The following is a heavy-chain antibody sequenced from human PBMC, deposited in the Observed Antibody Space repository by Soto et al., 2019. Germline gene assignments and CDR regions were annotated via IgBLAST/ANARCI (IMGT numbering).Heavy chain of an antibody. D-gene: IGHD2-15*01. J-gene: IGHJ5*02. CDR2: IYYSGST. V-gene: IGHV4-30-4*01. CDR1: GGSISSGDYY. CDR3: ARDPVVAKGWFDP. Sequence: QVQLQESGPGLVKPSQTLSLTCTVSGGSISSGDYYWSWIRQPPGKGLEWIGYIYYSGSTYYNPSLKSRVTVSVDTSKNQFSLKRSSVTAADTAVYYCARDPVVAKGWFDPWGQGTLVTVS.